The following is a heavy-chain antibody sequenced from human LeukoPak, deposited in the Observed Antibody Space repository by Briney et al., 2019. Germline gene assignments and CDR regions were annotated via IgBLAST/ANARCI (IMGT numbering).Heavy chain of an antibody. CDR3: ARASGSSGHYYYYMDV. CDR2: IYDSGNT. Sequence: PSETLSLTCTVSGGSVSSWYWSWIRQPPGKGLEWIGYIYDSGNTNYNPSLKSRVTISVDASKNQFSLKLSSVTAADTAVYYCARASGSSGHYYYYMDVWGKGTTVTVSS. J-gene: IGHJ6*03. V-gene: IGHV4-59*02. CDR1: GGSVSSWY. D-gene: IGHD6-13*01.